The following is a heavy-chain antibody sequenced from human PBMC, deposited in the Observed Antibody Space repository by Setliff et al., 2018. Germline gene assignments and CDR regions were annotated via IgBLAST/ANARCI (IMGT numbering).Heavy chain of an antibody. CDR3: VRDSPYCVNGVCRGY. Sequence: GESLKLSCAASGFTFINYWMSWVRQAPGTGLEWLANIKQDGSEKFYVDSVKGRFTISRDDAKNSSYLQMNNLRAEDTAVYYCVRDSPYCVNGVCRGYWGQGTQVTVSS. CDR2: IKQDGSEK. V-gene: IGHV3-7*03. J-gene: IGHJ4*02. CDR1: GFTFINYW. D-gene: IGHD2-21*01.